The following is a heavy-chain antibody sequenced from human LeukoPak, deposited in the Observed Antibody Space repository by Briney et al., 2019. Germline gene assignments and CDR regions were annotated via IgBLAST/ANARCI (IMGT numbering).Heavy chain of an antibody. Sequence: AGGSLRLSCAASGFTFSSYAMSWVRQAPGKGLEWVSVIYGGGKTYYADSVKGRFTISRDNAKNSLYLQMNSLRAEDTAVYYCAREGDVSSGIDYWGQGTLVTVSS. CDR3: AREGDVSSGIDY. V-gene: IGHV3-53*01. CDR2: IYGGGKT. J-gene: IGHJ4*02. CDR1: GFTFSSYA. D-gene: IGHD3-3*01.